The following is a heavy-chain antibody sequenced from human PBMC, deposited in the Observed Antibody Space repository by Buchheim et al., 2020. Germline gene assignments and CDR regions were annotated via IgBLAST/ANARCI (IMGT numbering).Heavy chain of an antibody. Sequence: EVQLLESGGGLVQPGGSLRLSCAASGFTFSSYAMSWVRQAPGKGLEWVSAISGSGGSTYYADSVKGRFTISRDNFKNTLYLQMNSLRAEDTAVYYCAKDIVAVAGHYYYYGMDVWGQGTT. CDR2: ISGSGGST. CDR3: AKDIVAVAGHYYYYGMDV. J-gene: IGHJ6*02. CDR1: GFTFSSYA. V-gene: IGHV3-23*01. D-gene: IGHD6-19*01.